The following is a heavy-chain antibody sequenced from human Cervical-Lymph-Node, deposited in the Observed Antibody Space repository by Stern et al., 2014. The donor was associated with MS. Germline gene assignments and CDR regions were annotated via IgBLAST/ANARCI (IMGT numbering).Heavy chain of an antibody. CDR3: AKDIRVYSSGWFSGMDV. Sequence: EVQLLESGGDLVQPGRSLRLSCAASGFTFDDYDMHWVRQAPGKGLEWVGTISWSSGSIGYADSVKGRFTISRDNAKNSLYLQMNNLRTEDTALYYCAKDIRVYSSGWFSGMDVWGQGTTVTVSS. D-gene: IGHD6-19*01. CDR1: GFTFDDYD. V-gene: IGHV3-9*01. J-gene: IGHJ6*02. CDR2: ISWSSGSI.